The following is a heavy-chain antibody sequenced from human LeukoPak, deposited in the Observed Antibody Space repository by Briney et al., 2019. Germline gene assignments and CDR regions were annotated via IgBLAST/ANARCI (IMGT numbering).Heavy chain of an antibody. D-gene: IGHD3-22*01. Sequence: GSLRLSCAASGFTFSSHWMSWVRQAPGKGLEWIGSIYYSGNTYYNPSLKSRVTISVDTSKNQFSLKLSSMTAADTAAYYCARVVQSTDSSGFYLPEYFQHWGQGTLVTVSS. CDR3: ARVVQSTDSSGFYLPEYFQH. J-gene: IGHJ1*01. CDR1: GFTFSSHW. V-gene: IGHV4-39*01. CDR2: IYYSGNT.